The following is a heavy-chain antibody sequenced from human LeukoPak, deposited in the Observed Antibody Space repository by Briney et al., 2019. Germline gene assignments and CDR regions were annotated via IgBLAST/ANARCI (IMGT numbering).Heavy chain of an antibody. Sequence: SETLSLTCTVSGGSISSYYWSWIRQPPGKGLEWIGYIYYSGSTNYNPSLKSRVTISVDTSKNQFSLKLSSVTAADTAVYYCARGEIAQLYGMYVWGQGTTVTVSS. CDR3: ARGEIAQLYGMYV. CDR2: IYYSGST. D-gene: IGHD2-2*01. J-gene: IGHJ6*02. CDR1: GGSISSYY. V-gene: IGHV4-59*01.